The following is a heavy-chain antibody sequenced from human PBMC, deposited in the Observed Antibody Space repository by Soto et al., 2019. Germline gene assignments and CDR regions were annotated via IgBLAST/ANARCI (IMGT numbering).Heavy chain of an antibody. CDR2: ISWNSGSI. J-gene: IGHJ6*03. CDR3: AKEEVVVAATPSPIPTIPYYYYYYMDV. CDR1: GFTFDDYA. D-gene: IGHD2-15*01. V-gene: IGHV3-9*01. Sequence: GGSLRLSCAASGFTFDDYAMHWVRQAPGKGLEWVSGISWNSGSIGYADSVKGRFTISRDNAKNSLYLQMNSLRAEDTALYYCAKEEVVVAATPSPIPTIPYYYYYYMDVWGKGTTVTVSS.